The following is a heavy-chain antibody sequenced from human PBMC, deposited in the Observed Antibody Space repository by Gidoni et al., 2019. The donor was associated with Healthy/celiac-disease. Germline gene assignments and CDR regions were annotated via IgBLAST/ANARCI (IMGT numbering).Heavy chain of an antibody. D-gene: IGHD3-22*01. J-gene: IGHJ3*02. V-gene: IGHV3-9*01. Sequence: EVQLVASGGGFVQPGRSLRVSCAASGFPLDCYAMHWVRQAPGKGLEWVSGISWNSGSIGYADSVKGRFTISRDNAKNSLYLQMNSLRAEDTALYYCAKAIWVIVVEWGAFDIWGQGTMVTVSS. CDR3: AKAIWVIVVEWGAFDI. CDR2: ISWNSGSI. CDR1: GFPLDCYA.